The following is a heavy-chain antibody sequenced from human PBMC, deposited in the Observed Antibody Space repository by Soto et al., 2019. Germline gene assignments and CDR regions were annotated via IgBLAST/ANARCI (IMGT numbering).Heavy chain of an antibody. CDR3: AKAYFDILTGYFGDY. Sequence: VQLLESGGGLVQPGGSLRLSCAASGLTFSNYAMSWVRQAPGKGVEWVSGMSNSGSRTDYADSVKGRFIISRDNSKHTLSLRMSSLRPEDTAVYYCAKAYFDILTGYFGDYWGQGTLVSVSS. V-gene: IGHV3-23*01. CDR1: GLTFSNYA. J-gene: IGHJ4*02. CDR2: MSNSGSRT. D-gene: IGHD3-9*01.